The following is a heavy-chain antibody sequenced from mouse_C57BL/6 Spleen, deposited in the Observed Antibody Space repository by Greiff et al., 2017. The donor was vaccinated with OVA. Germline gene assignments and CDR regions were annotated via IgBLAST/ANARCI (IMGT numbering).Heavy chain of an antibody. D-gene: IGHD1-1*01. CDR1: GYTFTSYD. CDR2: IYPRDGST. Sequence: VQLQQSGPELVKPGASVKLSCKASGYTFTSYDINWVKQRPGQGLEWIGWIYPRDGSTKYNEKFKGKATLTVDTSSSTAYMELHSLTSEDSAVYFCARIRSSSWFAYWGQGTLVTVSA. V-gene: IGHV1-85*01. CDR3: ARIRSSSWFAY. J-gene: IGHJ3*01.